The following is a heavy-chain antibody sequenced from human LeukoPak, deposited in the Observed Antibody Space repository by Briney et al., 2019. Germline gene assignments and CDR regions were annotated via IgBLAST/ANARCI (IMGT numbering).Heavy chain of an antibody. CDR2: IYYSGST. CDR1: GGSISSGGYY. V-gene: IGHV4-31*03. J-gene: IGHJ4*02. D-gene: IGHD3-3*01. Sequence: SETLSLTCTVSGGSISSGGYYWSWIRQHPGKGLEWIGYIYYSGSTYYNPSPKSRVTISVDTSKNQFSLKLSSVTAADTAVYYCARTLYDFWSGYQRPWFDYWGQGTLVTVSS. CDR3: ARTLYDFWSGYQRPWFDY.